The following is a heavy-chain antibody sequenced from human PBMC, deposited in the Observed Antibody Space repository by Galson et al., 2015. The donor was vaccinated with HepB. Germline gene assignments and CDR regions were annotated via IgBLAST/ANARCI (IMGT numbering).Heavy chain of an antibody. J-gene: IGHJ4*02. Sequence: SLRLSCAASGFTFSNYALHWVRQAPGKGLEWVAVISFDGSNKYYSYSVKGRFSISRDNSKNTLYLQVDSLRADDTAVYYCARGGLLGPGYFDYWGQGTLVTVSS. D-gene: IGHD5-12*01. CDR2: ISFDGSNK. CDR1: GFTFSNYA. CDR3: ARGGLLGPGYFDY. V-gene: IGHV3-30*04.